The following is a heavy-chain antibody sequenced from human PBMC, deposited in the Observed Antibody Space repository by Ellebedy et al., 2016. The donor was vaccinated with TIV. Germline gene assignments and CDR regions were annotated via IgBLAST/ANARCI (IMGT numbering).Heavy chain of an antibody. J-gene: IGHJ5*02. CDR1: GGSISSGGYY. V-gene: IGHV4-31*03. D-gene: IGHD6-19*01. CDR2: IYYSGST. CDR3: AREQWLVLGGFSNWFDP. Sequence: MPSETLSLTCTVSGGSISSGGYYWSWIRQHPGKGLEWIGYIYYSGSTYYNPSLKSRVTISVDTSKNQFSLKLSSVTAADTAVYYCAREQWLVLGGFSNWFDPWGQGTLVTVSS.